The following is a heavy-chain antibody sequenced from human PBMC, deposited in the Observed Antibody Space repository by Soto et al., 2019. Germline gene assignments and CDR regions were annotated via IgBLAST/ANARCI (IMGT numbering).Heavy chain of an antibody. CDR3: ARNYYDSSGYQGSLDY. V-gene: IGHV3-33*01. D-gene: IGHD3-22*01. CDR1: GFTFSSYG. Sequence: GSLRLSCAASGFTFSSYGMHWVRQAPGKGLEWVAVIWYDGSNKYYADSVKGRFTISRDNSKNTLYLQMNSLRAEDTAVYYCARNYYDSSGYQGSLDYWGQGTLVTVSS. J-gene: IGHJ4*02. CDR2: IWYDGSNK.